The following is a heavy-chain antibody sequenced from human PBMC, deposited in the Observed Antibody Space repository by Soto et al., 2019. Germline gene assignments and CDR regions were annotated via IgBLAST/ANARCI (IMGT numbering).Heavy chain of an antibody. Sequence: QVQLVESGGDVVQPGRSLRLSCAASGFTFKDCAMHWVRQAPGKGLEWVSIIFNDAGNEYYTESVKGRFTISRDNSKNTLYLQMNSLRDEDTAVYYCAKEKGTGRAPNGGYYVWGGGTRVTVSS. V-gene: IGHV3-33*06. J-gene: IGHJ3*01. CDR3: AKEKGTGRAPNGGYYV. CDR2: IFNDAGNE. D-gene: IGHD2-8*02. CDR1: GFTFKDCA.